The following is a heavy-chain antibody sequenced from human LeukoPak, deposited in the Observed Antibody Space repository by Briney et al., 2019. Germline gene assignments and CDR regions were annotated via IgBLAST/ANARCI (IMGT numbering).Heavy chain of an antibody. CDR2: SGGSGGAT. CDR3: AIGKGFNVYYVDC. D-gene: IGHD3-10*01. CDR1: GFTFSSFG. V-gene: IGHV3-23*01. J-gene: IGHJ4*02. Sequence: GGSLRLSCAASGFTFSSFGMSWVRQSPETGLEWVSVSGGSGGATHYAESVKGRFTVSRDNSKNTLYLEMSRLRAEDTAVYYGAIGKGFNVYYVDCWGQASLVTVSS.